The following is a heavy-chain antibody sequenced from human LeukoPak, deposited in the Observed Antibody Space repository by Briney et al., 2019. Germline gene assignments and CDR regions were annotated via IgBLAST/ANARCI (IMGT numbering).Heavy chain of an antibody. CDR2: IYYSGST. CDR3: AREAHCSGGSCYYADY. CDR1: GGSISSYY. D-gene: IGHD2-15*01. Sequence: PSETLSLTCTVSGGSISSYYWSWIRQPPGKGLEWIGYIYYSGSTDSNPSLKSRVTISVDTSKNQFSLKLSSVTAADTAVYYCAREAHCSGGSCYYADYWGQGNLVTVSS. V-gene: IGHV4-59*01. J-gene: IGHJ4*02.